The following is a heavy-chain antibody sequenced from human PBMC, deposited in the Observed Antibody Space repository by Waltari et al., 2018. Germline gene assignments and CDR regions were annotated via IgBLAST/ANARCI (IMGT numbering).Heavy chain of an antibody. D-gene: IGHD1-26*01. CDR3: ASSGEDWYFDL. CDR1: GFPFRSYA. Sequence: EVQLVEYGGGLVQPGGSLRLSCEAYGFPFRSYALNWVRTAPGKGLDWVSYISSRGITIYYADSVKGRVTISRDNAKNSLYLQMNSLRAEDTAVYYCASSGEDWYFDLWGRGTLVTVSS. CDR2: ISSRGITI. J-gene: IGHJ2*01. V-gene: IGHV3-48*03.